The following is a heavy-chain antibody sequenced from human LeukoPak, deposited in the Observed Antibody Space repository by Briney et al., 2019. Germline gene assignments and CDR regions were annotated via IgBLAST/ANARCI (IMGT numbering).Heavy chain of an antibody. V-gene: IGHV3-48*01. CDR1: GFTFSSYS. D-gene: IGHD4-17*01. CDR2: IISSSSTI. Sequence: GGSLRLSYAASGFTFSSYSMNWVRQAPGKGLEWVSYIISSSSTISYADSVKGRFTISRDNAKNSLFLQMNSLRAEDTAVYYCAAYGDYHYWGQGTLVTVSS. CDR3: AAYGDYHY. J-gene: IGHJ4*02.